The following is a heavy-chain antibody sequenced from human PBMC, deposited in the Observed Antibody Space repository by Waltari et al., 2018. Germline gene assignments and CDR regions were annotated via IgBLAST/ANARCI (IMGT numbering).Heavy chain of an antibody. J-gene: IGHJ4*02. V-gene: IGHV4-39*01. Sequence: QLQLQESGPGLVKPSETLSLTCTVSGGSLSSRSYYWGWIRHPPGKGLEGIGSIYYSGSTYYNPALKSRVTISVDKSKNQFSLKLSSGTAADTAVYYCARHKVTGVYDRRGYSNWGQGNLVTGSS. CDR1: GGSLSSRSYY. CDR2: IYYSGST. D-gene: IGHD3-22*01. CDR3: ARHKVTGVYDRRGYSN.